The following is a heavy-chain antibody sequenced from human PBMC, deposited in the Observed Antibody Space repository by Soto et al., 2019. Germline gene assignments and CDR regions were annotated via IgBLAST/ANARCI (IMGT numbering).Heavy chain of an antibody. D-gene: IGHD3-3*01. CDR3: ARAFWPRNWFDP. J-gene: IGHJ5*02. CDR1: GFTFSSYS. CDR2: ISSSSSTI. Sequence: EVQLVESGGGLVQPGGSLRLACAASGFTFSSYSMNWVRQAPGKGLEWVSYISSSSSTIYYADSVKGRFTISRDNAKNSLYRQMNSLRDGDAAVYYCARAFWPRNWFDPWGQGTLVTVSS. V-gene: IGHV3-48*02.